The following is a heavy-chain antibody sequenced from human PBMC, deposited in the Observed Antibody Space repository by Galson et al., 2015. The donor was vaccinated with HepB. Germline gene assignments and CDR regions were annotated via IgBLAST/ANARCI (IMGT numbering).Heavy chain of an antibody. Sequence: SVKVSCKASGYTFTSYAMHWVRQAPGQRLEWMGWINAGNGNTKYSQKFQGRVTITRDTSASTAYMELSSLRSEDTAVYYCARDRGSSSWDGFLGGSDAFDIWGQGTMVTVSS. CDR2: INAGNGNT. CDR3: ARDRGSSSWDGFLGGSDAFDI. D-gene: IGHD6-13*01. CDR1: GYTFTSYA. V-gene: IGHV1-3*01. J-gene: IGHJ3*02.